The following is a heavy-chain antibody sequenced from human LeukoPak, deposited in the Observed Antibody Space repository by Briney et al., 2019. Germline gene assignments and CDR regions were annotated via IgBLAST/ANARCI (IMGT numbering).Heavy chain of an antibody. Sequence: GGSLRLSCAVSGITLSNYGMSWVREAPGKGLEWVAGISDSGGRTNYADSVKGGFAISRDNPKNTLYLQMNSLRAEDTAVYFCAKPGVVIRVILVGFHREAYYFDSWGQGALVTVCS. D-gene: IGHD3-22*01. V-gene: IGHV3-23*01. CDR2: ISDSGGRT. CDR3: AKPGVVIRVILVGFHREAYYFDS. J-gene: IGHJ4*02. CDR1: GITLSNYG.